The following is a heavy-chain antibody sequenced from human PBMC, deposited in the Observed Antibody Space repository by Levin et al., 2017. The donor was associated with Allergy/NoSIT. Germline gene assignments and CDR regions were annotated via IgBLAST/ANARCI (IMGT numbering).Heavy chain of an antibody. CDR3: ALSRKDLSGGNPIDDALDV. V-gene: IGHV2-5*01. Sequence: KVSGPTLVKPTQTLTLTCTLSGFSINARGMGVNWIRQPPGKALEWLALIFWNDEKWYSPSSRSTFTITKDASKNQVVLTMTNVDPMDTATYYCALSRKDLSGGNPIDDALDVWGHGTKVTVSS. CDR2: IFWNDEK. CDR1: GFSINARGMG. J-gene: IGHJ3*01. D-gene: IGHD4-23*01.